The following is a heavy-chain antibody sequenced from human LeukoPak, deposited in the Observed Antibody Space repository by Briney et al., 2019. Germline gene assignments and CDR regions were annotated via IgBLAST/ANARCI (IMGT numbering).Heavy chain of an antibody. D-gene: IGHD2-15*01. CDR3: ARSADKGSVDY. V-gene: IGHV3-7*03. Sequence: GGSLRLSCAASEFTFSNYWMSWVRQAPGKGLEWVANINEDGSEKYYVDSVKGRFTISRDNAKNSLYLQMNSLRAEDTAVYYCARSADKGSVDYWGQGTLVTVPS. J-gene: IGHJ4*02. CDR2: INEDGSEK. CDR1: EFTFSNYW.